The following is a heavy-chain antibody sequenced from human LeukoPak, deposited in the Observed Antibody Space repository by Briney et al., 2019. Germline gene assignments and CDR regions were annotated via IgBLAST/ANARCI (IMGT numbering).Heavy chain of an antibody. Sequence: PSETLSLTCGISGHSTTRGYYWAWFRPSPGKGPEWIATFFQSEKSFYNASLESRVIMSLDTSTSQFSLNLTSVTAADTAVYYCARVLPVPYLLDSWGQGTHVTVSS. CDR2: FFQSEKS. CDR3: ARVLPVPYLLDS. D-gene: IGHD3-10*02. J-gene: IGHJ4*02. CDR1: GHSTTRGYY. V-gene: IGHV4-38-2*01.